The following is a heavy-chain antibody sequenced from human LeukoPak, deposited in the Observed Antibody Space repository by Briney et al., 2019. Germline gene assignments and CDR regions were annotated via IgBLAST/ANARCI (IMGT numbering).Heavy chain of an antibody. Sequence: SETLSLTCTVSGGSISSSSYYWGWIRQPPGKGLEWIGSIYYSGSTYYNPSLKSRVTISVDTSKNQISLKLSSVTAADTAMYYCARDLNYWGFDYWGQGTLVTVSS. CDR3: ARDLNYWGFDY. D-gene: IGHD7-27*01. V-gene: IGHV4-39*07. J-gene: IGHJ4*02. CDR1: GGSISSSSYY. CDR2: IYYSGST.